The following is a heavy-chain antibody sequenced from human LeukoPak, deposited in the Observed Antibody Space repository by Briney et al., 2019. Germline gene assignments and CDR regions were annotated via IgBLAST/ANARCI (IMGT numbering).Heavy chain of an antibody. CDR2: IIPIFGTV. Sequence: SVKVSCKASGGTFSSYAISWVRQAPGQGLEWMGGIIPIFGTVNYAQKFQGRVTITADTSTDTAYMELSSLRSEDTAVYYCAKDDAWGRYKDWGQGTLVTVSS. CDR3: AKDDAWGRYKD. V-gene: IGHV1-69*06. CDR1: GGTFSSYA. D-gene: IGHD3-16*01. J-gene: IGHJ1*01.